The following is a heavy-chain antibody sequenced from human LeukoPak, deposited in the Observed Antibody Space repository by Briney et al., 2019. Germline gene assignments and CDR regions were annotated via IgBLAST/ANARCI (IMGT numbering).Heavy chain of an antibody. CDR2: IRSKAYGGTT. V-gene: IGHV3-49*04. Sequence: GGSLRLSCIASGFTFGDYTMNWVRQAPGKGLEWVGLIRSKAYGGTTEYAASVKGRFIISRDDSKSIAYLQMNSLKTEDTAVYYCVGEYFDHWGQGTLVTVSS. CDR1: GFTFGDYT. D-gene: IGHD3-10*01. CDR3: VGEYFDH. J-gene: IGHJ4*02.